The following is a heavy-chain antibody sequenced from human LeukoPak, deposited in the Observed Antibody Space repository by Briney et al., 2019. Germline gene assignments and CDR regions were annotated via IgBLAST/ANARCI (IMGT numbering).Heavy chain of an antibody. D-gene: IGHD3-10*01. CDR1: GGSISSYY. CDR2: IYFSGTT. J-gene: IGHJ4*02. CDR3: AIQERGVIQSDY. Sequence: PPEALSLTCTVSGGSISSYYWSGVREPPGEGLEWIGYIYFSGTTDYNPSLRSRVTMSVDPSKNQFSLKLSSVTAADTAVYYCAIQERGVIQSDYWGQGTLVTVSS. V-gene: IGHV4-59*08.